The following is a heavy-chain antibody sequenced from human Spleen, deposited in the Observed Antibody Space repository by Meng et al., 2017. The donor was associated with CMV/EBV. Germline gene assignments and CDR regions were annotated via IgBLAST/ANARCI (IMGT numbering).Heavy chain of an antibody. V-gene: IGHV3-30*04. Sequence: GESLKISCAASEFTFRSYSMHWVRQAPGKGLEWLAVISYDGTDPYYADSVKGRFTIFRDNSKDTLFLQMDSLRSEDTAIYYCARGDFWSGYYNYIDYWGQGTLVTVSS. D-gene: IGHD3-3*01. CDR1: EFTFRSYS. J-gene: IGHJ4*02. CDR3: ARGDFWSGYYNYIDY. CDR2: ISYDGTDP.